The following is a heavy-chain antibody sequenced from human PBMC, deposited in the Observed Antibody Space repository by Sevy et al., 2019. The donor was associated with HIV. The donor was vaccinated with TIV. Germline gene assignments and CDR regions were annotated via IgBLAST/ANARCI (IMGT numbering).Heavy chain of an antibody. D-gene: IGHD3-22*01. J-gene: IGHJ3*01. CDR3: AKALNPALESMLEVSFRSLKGFDV. CDR2: ISAMGTPP. V-gene: IGHV3-23*01. CDR1: GLNFNPHA. Sequence: GGSLRLSCEAPGLNFNPHAMTWARQAPGKGLEWVSVISAMGTPPYYGASVKGRFPFSRENSKKPLYLQMNSLRPDDTAVYYCAKALNPALESMLEVSFRSLKGFDVWGQGTTVTVSS.